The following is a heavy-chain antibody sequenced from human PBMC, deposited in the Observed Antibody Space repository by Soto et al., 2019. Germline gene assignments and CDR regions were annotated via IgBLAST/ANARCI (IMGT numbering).Heavy chain of an antibody. D-gene: IGHD3-16*02. Sequence: QITLKESGPTLVRPTETLTLTCTFSGFSLSTATVGVAWIRQPPGQAPEWVAVIYWDGDRRNSPPLSNRLTNTKDTSRNQVVLTMTNMDPVDTATYFCAHLMITYGGVVADDAFDVWGPGTMVTVSS. J-gene: IGHJ3*01. CDR1: GFSLSTATVG. V-gene: IGHV2-5*02. CDR2: IYWDGDR. CDR3: AHLMITYGGVVADDAFDV.